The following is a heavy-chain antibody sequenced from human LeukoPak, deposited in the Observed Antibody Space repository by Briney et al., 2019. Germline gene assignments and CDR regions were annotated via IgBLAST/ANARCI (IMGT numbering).Heavy chain of an antibody. CDR3: ARAVFTSGRSSPMDV. J-gene: IGHJ6*02. V-gene: IGHV6-1*01. D-gene: IGHD1-26*01. CDR2: THYRSKWYN. CDR1: GDSVSSDSAT. Sequence: SQTPSLTCAISGDSVSSDSATWNWIRQSPSRGLEWLGRTHYRSKWYNDYAVSVKSRMTINPDTSKNQFSLQLNFVTPEDTAVYYCARAVFTSGRSSPMDVWGQGTAVTVSS.